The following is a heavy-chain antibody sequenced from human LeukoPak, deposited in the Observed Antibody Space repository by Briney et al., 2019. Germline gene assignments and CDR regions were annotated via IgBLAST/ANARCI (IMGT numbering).Heavy chain of an antibody. CDR3: AKDRSTMIPASFDY. D-gene: IGHD3-22*01. V-gene: IGHV3-23*01. CDR2: ISGSGGST. Sequence: GGSLRLSCAASGFTFSNFWMHWVRQAPGKGLEWVSAISGSGGSTYYADSVKGRFTISRDNSKNTLYLQMNSLRAEDTAVYYCAKDRSTMIPASFDYWGQGTLVTVSS. CDR1: GFTFSNFW. J-gene: IGHJ4*02.